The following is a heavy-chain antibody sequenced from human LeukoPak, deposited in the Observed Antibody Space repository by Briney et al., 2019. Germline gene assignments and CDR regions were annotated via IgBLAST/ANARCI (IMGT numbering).Heavy chain of an antibody. Sequence: GGSLRLSCVASGFTFSSYAMHWVRQAPGKGLEWVAVISYDGSNKYYADSVKGRFTISRDNSKNTLYLQMNSLRAEDTAVYYCARDRTRALYYYDSSGGGDYWGQGTLVTVSS. V-gene: IGHV3-30-3*01. CDR3: ARDRTRALYYYDSSGGGDY. J-gene: IGHJ4*02. CDR1: GFTFSSYA. CDR2: ISYDGSNK. D-gene: IGHD3-22*01.